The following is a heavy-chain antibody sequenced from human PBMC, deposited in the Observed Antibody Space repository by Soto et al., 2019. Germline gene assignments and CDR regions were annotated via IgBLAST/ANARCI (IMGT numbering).Heavy chain of an antibody. Sequence: GGSLRLSCAASGFTVSSNYMSWVRQAPGKGLEWVSVIYSGGSTYYADSVKGRFTISRDNSKNTLYLQMNSLRAEDTAVYYCATPLSYGDPSFYFDYWGQGTLVTVSS. CDR2: IYSGGST. CDR3: ATPLSYGDPSFYFDY. J-gene: IGHJ4*02. D-gene: IGHD4-17*01. CDR1: GFTVSSNY. V-gene: IGHV3-66*04.